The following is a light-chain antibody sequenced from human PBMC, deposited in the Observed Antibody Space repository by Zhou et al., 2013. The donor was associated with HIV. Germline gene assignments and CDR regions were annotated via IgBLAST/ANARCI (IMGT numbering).Light chain of an antibody. CDR3: MQGIHMPRT. Sequence: DVMMTQTPLSLSVTPGQPASISCKSNQSLLHSDGKTYLYWYLQKTGQSPQLLIHEVFSRFSGVPDFTLMISRVEPEDVGVYYCMQGIHMPRTFGQGTEGGLQT. CDR1: QSLLHSDGKTY. J-gene: IGKJ1*01. V-gene: IGKV2-29*03. CDR2: EVF.